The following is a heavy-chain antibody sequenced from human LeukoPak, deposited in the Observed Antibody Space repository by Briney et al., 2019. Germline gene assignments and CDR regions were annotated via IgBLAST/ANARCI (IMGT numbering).Heavy chain of an antibody. CDR2: IYTSGST. Sequence: SETLSLTCTVSGGSISSYYWSWIRQPPGKGLEWIGYIYTSGSTNYNPSLKSRVTISVDTSKNQFSLKLSSVTAADTAVYYCARSSRGYSARGYYYYYMDVWGKETTVTVSS. J-gene: IGHJ6*03. CDR1: GGSISSYY. D-gene: IGHD1-26*01. V-gene: IGHV4-4*09. CDR3: ARSSRGYSARGYYYYYMDV.